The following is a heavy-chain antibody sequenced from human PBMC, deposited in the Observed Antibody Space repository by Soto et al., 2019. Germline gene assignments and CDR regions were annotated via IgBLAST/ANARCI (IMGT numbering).Heavy chain of an antibody. D-gene: IGHD3-10*01. CDR2: IYYSGST. CDR3: ASGDEVYYGSGSYFDY. J-gene: IGHJ4*02. Sequence: QVQLQESGPGLVKPSQTLSLTCTVSGGSISSGGYYWSWIRQHPGKGLEWIGYIYYSGSTYYNPSLKSRVTISVDTSKNQLSLKLSSVTAADTAVYYCASGDEVYYGSGSYFDYWGQGTLVTVSS. CDR1: GGSISSGGYY. V-gene: IGHV4-31*03.